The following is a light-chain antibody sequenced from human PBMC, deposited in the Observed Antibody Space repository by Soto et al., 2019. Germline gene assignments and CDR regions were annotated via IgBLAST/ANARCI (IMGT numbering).Light chain of an antibody. Sequence: QSALTQPPSAYGYPGQSVIISCTGTSSDVGYSNSVSWYQQHPGKAPKLMIYGVSERPSGVPDRFSGSKSGNTASLTVSGRQAEVEADYYCSSYANSVSYVFGTGTKLTVL. CDR1: SSDVGYSNS. J-gene: IGLJ1*01. V-gene: IGLV2-8*01. CDR3: SSYANSVSYV. CDR2: GVS.